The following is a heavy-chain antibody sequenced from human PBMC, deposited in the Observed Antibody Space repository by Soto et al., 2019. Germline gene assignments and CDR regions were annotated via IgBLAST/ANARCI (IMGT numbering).Heavy chain of an antibody. V-gene: IGHV4-39*01. Sequence: QLQLQESGPGLVKPSETLSLTCTVSGDSISSSSYYWGWIRQPPGKGLEWIGSIYYSGSTYYNPSLKRRVTISVDTSKNQLSLKLSSVTAADTALYYCARHAPRYCSGGSCYHEYFQHWGQGTLVTVSS. D-gene: IGHD2-15*01. CDR2: IYYSGST. CDR1: GDSISSSSYY. CDR3: ARHAPRYCSGGSCYHEYFQH. J-gene: IGHJ1*01.